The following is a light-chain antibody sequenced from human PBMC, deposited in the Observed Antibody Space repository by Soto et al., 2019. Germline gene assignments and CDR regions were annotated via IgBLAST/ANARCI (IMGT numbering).Light chain of an antibody. Sequence: PQPPSVSETPGQSVTISCSGTNSNIGRNYVCWYQQLPGTAPKLLIYGKHQRPLGVPDRFSGSKSGTSASLAISGRRSEDEAEYSCVVWDASLSGYVFGHGTKLTVL. CDR3: VVWDASLSGYV. CDR2: GKH. J-gene: IGLJ1*01. V-gene: IGLV1-47*02. CDR1: NSNIGRNY.